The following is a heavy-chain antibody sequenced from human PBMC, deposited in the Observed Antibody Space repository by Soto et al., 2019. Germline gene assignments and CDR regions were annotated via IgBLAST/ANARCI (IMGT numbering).Heavy chain of an antibody. V-gene: IGHV4-39*01. Sequence: SETLSLTCTVSGGSISSSSSYWGWIRQPPGKGLEWIGSIYYSGSTYYNPSLKSRVTMSVDTSTNQLSLNLNSVTAADTALYFCARHRRETGTFAQPLDSWGQGTLVTVSS. CDR2: IYYSGST. D-gene: IGHD1-1*01. CDR3: ARHRRETGTFAQPLDS. CDR1: GGSISSSSSY. J-gene: IGHJ4*02.